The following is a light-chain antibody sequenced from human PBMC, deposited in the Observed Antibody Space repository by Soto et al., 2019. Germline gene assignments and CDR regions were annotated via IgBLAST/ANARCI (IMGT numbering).Light chain of an antibody. Sequence: IVMRQYPATLSVAPGERATVSCRASQSVSIKLAWYQQKPGQAPRLLIYDTSTRATGIPARFSGSGSGTEFTLTISSLQSEDFAVYYCQQYNNWPPITFGQGTRLEI. CDR3: QQYNNWPPIT. CDR2: DTS. V-gene: IGKV3-15*01. CDR1: QSVSIK. J-gene: IGKJ5*01.